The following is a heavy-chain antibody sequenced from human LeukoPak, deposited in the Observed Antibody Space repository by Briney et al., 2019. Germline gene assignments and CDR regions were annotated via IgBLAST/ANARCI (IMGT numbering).Heavy chain of an antibody. V-gene: IGHV6-1*01. CDR3: ARGYGDYGEADYYYYYMDV. J-gene: IGHJ6*03. CDR2: TYYRSKWYN. CDR1: GDSVSSNSAA. Sequence: SQTLSLTCAISGDSVSSNSAAWNWIRQSPSRGLEWLGRTYYRSKWYNDYAVSVKSRITINPDTSKNQFSLQLNSVTPEDTAVYYCARGYGDYGEADYYYYYMDVWGKGTTVTISS. D-gene: IGHD4-17*01.